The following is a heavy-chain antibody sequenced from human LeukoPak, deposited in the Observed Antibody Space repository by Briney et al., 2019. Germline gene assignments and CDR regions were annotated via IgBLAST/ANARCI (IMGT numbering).Heavy chain of an antibody. V-gene: IGHV3-48*01. CDR2: ISASGSNI. CDR3: VRVKGTYFDF. CDR1: GFPFSSYS. Sequence: GGSLRLSCAASGFPFSSYSMNWVRQAPGKGLEWVSYISASGSNIYYLDSAKGRFTVSRDNAMNSLFLQMDRPRAEDTAVYYCVRVKGTYFDFWGQGILVTVSS. D-gene: IGHD1-1*01. J-gene: IGHJ4*02.